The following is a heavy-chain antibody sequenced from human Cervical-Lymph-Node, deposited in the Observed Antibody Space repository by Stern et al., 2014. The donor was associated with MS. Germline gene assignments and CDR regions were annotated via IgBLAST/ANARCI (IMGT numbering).Heavy chain of an antibody. CDR2: IIPFFGST. Sequence: QVQLVQSGAEVKKPGSSVKVSCKASGGTFKSYAFTWVRQAPGQGLEWMGGIIPFFGSTDYALKFQGRVTITANESTSTVYLQLSSLKSEDTAVYYCARDRGSCSGGSCYSDDWFDPWGQGTLVTVSS. V-gene: IGHV1-69*12. D-gene: IGHD2-15*01. CDR3: ARDRGSCSGGSCYSDDWFDP. CDR1: GGTFKSYA. J-gene: IGHJ5*02.